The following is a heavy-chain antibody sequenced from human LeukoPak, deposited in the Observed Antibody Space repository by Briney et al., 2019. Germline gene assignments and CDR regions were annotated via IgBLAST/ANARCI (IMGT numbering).Heavy chain of an antibody. CDR2: INHSGST. V-gene: IGHV4-34*01. CDR3: ARTTVTKFDAFDY. Sequence: PSETLSLTCAVYGGSFSGYYWSWIRQPPGKGLEWIGEINHSGSTNYNPSLKSRVTISVDTSKNQFSQKLSSVTAADTAVYYCARTTVTKFDAFDYWGQGTLVTVSS. J-gene: IGHJ4*02. D-gene: IGHD4-17*01. CDR1: GGSFSGYY.